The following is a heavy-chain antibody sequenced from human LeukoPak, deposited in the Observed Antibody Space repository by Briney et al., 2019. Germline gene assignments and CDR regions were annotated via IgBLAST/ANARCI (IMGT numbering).Heavy chain of an antibody. V-gene: IGHV3-23*01. CDR3: AKTLSSGWSGKYYFDY. Sequence: GGSLRLSCAASGFTFSTYAMTWVRQAPGQGLEWVSGISGNGDNTYYADSVKGRFTIYRDNSKSRLSLQMNSLRAEDTAVYYCAKTLSSGWSGKYYFDYWSQGTLVPVSS. CDR2: ISGNGDNT. D-gene: IGHD6-19*01. J-gene: IGHJ4*02. CDR1: GFTFSTYA.